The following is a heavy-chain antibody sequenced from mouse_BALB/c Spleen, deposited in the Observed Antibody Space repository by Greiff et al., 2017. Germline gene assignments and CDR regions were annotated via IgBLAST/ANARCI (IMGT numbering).Heavy chain of an antibody. CDR3: ARARENYYGSRPMDY. CDR1: GFSLTSYG. V-gene: IGHV2-9*02. CDR2: IWAGGST. D-gene: IGHD1-1*01. J-gene: IGHJ4*01. Sequence: QVQLKQSGPGLVAPSQSLSITCTVSGFSLTSYGVHWVRQPPGKGLEWLGVIWAGGSTNYNSALMSRLSISKDNSKSQVFLKMNSLQTDDTAMYYCARARENYYGSRPMDYWGQGTSVTVSS.